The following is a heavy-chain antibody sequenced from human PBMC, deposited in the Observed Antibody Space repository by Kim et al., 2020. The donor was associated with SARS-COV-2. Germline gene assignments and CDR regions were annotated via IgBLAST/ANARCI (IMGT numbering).Heavy chain of an antibody. J-gene: IGHJ4*02. CDR2: IYYSGST. Sequence: SETLSLTCTVSGGSISSYYWSWIRQPPGKGLEWIGYIYYSGSTNYNPSLKSRVTISVDTSKNQFSLKLSSVTAVDTAVYYCARDPTLRGYSYGFGYWGQG. D-gene: IGHD5-18*01. CDR1: GGSISSYY. V-gene: IGHV4-59*01. CDR3: ARDPTLRGYSYGFGY.